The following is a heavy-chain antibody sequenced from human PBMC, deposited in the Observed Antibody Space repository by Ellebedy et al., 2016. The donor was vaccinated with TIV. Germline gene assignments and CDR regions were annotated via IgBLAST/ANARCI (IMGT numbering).Heavy chain of an antibody. Sequence: GESLKISCQGSGYAFTSYWIGWVRQMPGKGLEWMGIIHPANSHTKYSPSVQGQVTISVDTSISTAYLQWSSLKASDTAMYYCSIAADGTTWFDPWGQGTLVTVSS. D-gene: IGHD6-13*01. V-gene: IGHV5-51*01. CDR2: IHPANSHT. CDR3: SIAADGTTWFDP. J-gene: IGHJ5*02. CDR1: GYAFTSYW.